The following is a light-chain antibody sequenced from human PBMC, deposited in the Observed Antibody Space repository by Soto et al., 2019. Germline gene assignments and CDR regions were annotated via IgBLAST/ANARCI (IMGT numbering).Light chain of an antibody. CDR3: LQYGSSPRT. CDR1: QSVSNNY. Sequence: EIVLTQSPVTLSLSPGERATLSCRASQSVSNNYLTWYQQKPGQAPRLLIYGASSRATGIPDRFSGYGSGTDFTLTISRLEPADFAVYYCLQYGSSPRTFGQGTKVEIK. J-gene: IGKJ1*01. CDR2: GAS. V-gene: IGKV3-20*01.